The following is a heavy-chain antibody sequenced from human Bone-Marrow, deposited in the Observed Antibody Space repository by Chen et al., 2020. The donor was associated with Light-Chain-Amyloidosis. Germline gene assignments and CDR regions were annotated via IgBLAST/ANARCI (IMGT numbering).Heavy chain of an antibody. CDR3: ARGMVGATRGLGY. V-gene: IGHV1-69*04. J-gene: IGHJ4*02. Sequence: QVQLVQSGAEVKKPGSSVKVPCKASGGTFSSYAISWVRQAPGQGLEWMGRIIPILGIANYAQKFQGRVTMTADKSTSTAYMELSSLRSEDTAVYYCARGMVGATRGLGYWGQGTLVTVSS. CDR2: IIPILGIA. D-gene: IGHD1-26*01. CDR1: GGTFSSYA.